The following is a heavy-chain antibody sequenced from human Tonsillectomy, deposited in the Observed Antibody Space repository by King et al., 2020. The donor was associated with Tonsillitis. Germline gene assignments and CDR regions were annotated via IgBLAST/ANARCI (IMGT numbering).Heavy chain of an antibody. Sequence: QLQESGSGVVKPSETLSLTCTVSGGSISSSDPYWAWIRQPPGKGLEWIGYMYYSGTSFYNPSLKTRITISGGTPENRFSLKLSSVTAADTAVYFCARYVSGSLDYWGQGALVTVSS. J-gene: IGHJ4*02. CDR3: ARYVSGSLDY. V-gene: IGHV4-39*01. CDR2: MYYSGTS. CDR1: GGSISSSDPY. D-gene: IGHD1-26*01.